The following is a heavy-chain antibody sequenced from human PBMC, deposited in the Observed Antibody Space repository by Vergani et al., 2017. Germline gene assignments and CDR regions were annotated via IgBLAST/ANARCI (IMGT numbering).Heavy chain of an antibody. CDR2: IITIFGTA. D-gene: IGHD2-2*01. CDR3: ARGGVVVPAAVGYNWFDP. J-gene: IGHJ5*02. Sequence: QVQLVQSGAEVKKPGSSVKVSCKASGGTFSSYAISWVRQAPGQGLEWMGGIITIFGTANYAQKFQGRVTITGDESTSTAYMELSSLRSEDTAVYYGARGGVVVPAAVGYNWFDPWGQGTLVTVSS. V-gene: IGHV1-69*12. CDR1: GGTFSSYA.